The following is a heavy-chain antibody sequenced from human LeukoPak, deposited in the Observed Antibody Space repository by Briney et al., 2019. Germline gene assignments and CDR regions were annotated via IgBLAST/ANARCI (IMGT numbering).Heavy chain of an antibody. CDR1: GITVSSTK. CDR2: LYSGGST. V-gene: IGHV3-66*01. Sequence: GGSLRLSFAASGITVSSTKMNWVRHSPGPGLAWVSVLYSGGSTNYADSVKGRFTISRDNSKNTLYLQMNSLRAEDTAVYYCARDLGLGVIDYWGQGTLVIVSS. J-gene: IGHJ4*02. D-gene: IGHD3-16*01. CDR3: ARDLGLGVIDY.